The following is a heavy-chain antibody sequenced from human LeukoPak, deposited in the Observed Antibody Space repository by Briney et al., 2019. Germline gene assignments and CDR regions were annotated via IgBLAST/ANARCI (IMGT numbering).Heavy chain of an antibody. Sequence: SETLSLTCAVYGGSFSGYYWSWIRQPPWKGLEWIGEINHSGSTNYNPSLKSRVTISVDTSKNQFSLKLSSVTAADTAVYYCARRLFVLGIRWFDPWGQGTLVTVSS. V-gene: IGHV4-34*01. D-gene: IGHD3-16*01. CDR3: ARRLFVLGIRWFDP. CDR2: INHSGST. J-gene: IGHJ5*02. CDR1: GGSFSGYY.